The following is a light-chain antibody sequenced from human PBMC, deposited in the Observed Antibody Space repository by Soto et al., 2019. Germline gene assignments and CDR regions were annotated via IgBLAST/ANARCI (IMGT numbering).Light chain of an antibody. CDR2: LNSDGSH. CDR1: SGHSSYA. Sequence: QSVLTQSPSASASLGASVKLTCTLSSGHSSYAIAWHQQQPEKGPRYLMKLNSDGSHSKGDGIPDRFSGSSSGAERYLTISSLQSEDEADYYCQTWGTGIQVFGGGTKLTGL. J-gene: IGLJ2*01. CDR3: QTWGTGIQV. V-gene: IGLV4-69*01.